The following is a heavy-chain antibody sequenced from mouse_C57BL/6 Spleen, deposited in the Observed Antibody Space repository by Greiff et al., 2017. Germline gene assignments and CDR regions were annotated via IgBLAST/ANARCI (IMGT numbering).Heavy chain of an antibody. CDR3: ARGGNYDGYYGWFAY. CDR1: GYTFTGYW. J-gene: IGHJ3*01. D-gene: IGHD2-3*01. V-gene: IGHV1-9*01. CDR2: ILPGSGST. Sequence: VQLQQSGAELMKPGASVKLSCKATGYTFTGYWIEWVKQRPGHGLEWIGEILPGSGSTNYNEKFKGKATFTADTSSNTAYMKLSSLTTEDSAIYYCARGGNYDGYYGWFAYWGQGTLVTVSA.